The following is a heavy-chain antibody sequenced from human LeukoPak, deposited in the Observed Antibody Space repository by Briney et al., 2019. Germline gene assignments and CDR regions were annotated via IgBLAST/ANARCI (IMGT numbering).Heavy chain of an antibody. J-gene: IGHJ3*02. D-gene: IGHD3-22*01. V-gene: IGHV4-59*07. Sequence: SDPLPLTCSVSGGPMSMYYWLGLRAPPGKVLECCGYIYYSASTTYHPSLKSRVTISVDTSKNQFSLKLSSVTAADTAVYYCAGAPEIDSSGRSHSDGFDIWGQGTMVTVSS. CDR1: GGPMSMYY. CDR3: AGAPEIDSSGRSHSDGFDI. CDR2: IYYSAST.